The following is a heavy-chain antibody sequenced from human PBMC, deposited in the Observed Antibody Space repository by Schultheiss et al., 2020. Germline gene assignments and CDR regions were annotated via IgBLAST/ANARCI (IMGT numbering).Heavy chain of an antibody. D-gene: IGHD3-22*01. V-gene: IGHV4-34*01. CDR1: GGSFSGYY. J-gene: IGHJ6*02. CDR3: VRGGSRDGVYDSRGYYTPKYAYYGFDV. CDR2: INHSGST. Sequence: SQTLSLTCGVSGGSFSGYYWTWIRQAPGEGLEWIGEINHSGSTNYNPSLKSRLTISMDTSKDQFSLMLTSVTAADTAVYYCVRGGSRDGVYDSRGYYTPKYAYYGFDVWGQGTTVTVSS.